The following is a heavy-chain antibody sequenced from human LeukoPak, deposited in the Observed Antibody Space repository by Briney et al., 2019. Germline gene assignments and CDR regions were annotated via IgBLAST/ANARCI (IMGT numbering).Heavy chain of an antibody. J-gene: IGHJ4*02. CDR3: AKGAYDYIEIAYFDY. D-gene: IGHD5-12*01. Sequence: GGSLRLSCVASGFSFNNYAMNWVRQAPGKGLEWVALIIGSSGRTFYADSVKGRFTISSDKSKNTLYLQMNSLRDEDTAVYYCAKGAYDYIEIAYFDYWGQGSLVTVSS. V-gene: IGHV3-23*01. CDR1: GFSFNNYA. CDR2: IIGSSGRT.